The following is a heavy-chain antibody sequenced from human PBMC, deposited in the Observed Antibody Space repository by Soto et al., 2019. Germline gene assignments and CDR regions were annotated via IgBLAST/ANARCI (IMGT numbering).Heavy chain of an antibody. CDR1: GGSISSGGYY. CDR3: ARDGPCYYGSGIWYFDL. Sequence: QVQLQESGPGLVKPSQTLSLTCTVSGGSISSGGYYWSWIRQHPGKGLEWIGYIYYSGSTYYNPSLMSRFTISVDTSQNQFSLKLSSVTAADTAVYYCARDGPCYYGSGIWYFDLWGRGTLVTVSS. J-gene: IGHJ2*01. V-gene: IGHV4-31*03. CDR2: IYYSGST. D-gene: IGHD3-10*01.